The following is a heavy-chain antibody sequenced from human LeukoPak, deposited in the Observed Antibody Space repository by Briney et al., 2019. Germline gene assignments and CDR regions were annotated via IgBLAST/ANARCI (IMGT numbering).Heavy chain of an antibody. D-gene: IGHD6-13*01. CDR1: GFTFSSYA. V-gene: IGHV3-64*01. J-gene: IGHJ4*02. CDR2: INSHGINT. CDR3: ARDPGY. Sequence: SGGSLRLSCAASGFTFSSYAMSWVRQAPGKGLEYVSAINSHGINTYYANSVKGRFTISRDNSKNTLYLQMGSLRPDDMAMYYCARDPGYWGQGTLVTVAS.